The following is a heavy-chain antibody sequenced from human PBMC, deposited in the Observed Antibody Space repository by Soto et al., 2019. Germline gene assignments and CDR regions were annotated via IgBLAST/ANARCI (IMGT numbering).Heavy chain of an antibody. CDR3: ARVGGLAARTFDY. D-gene: IGHD6-6*01. V-gene: IGHV4-59*01. Sequence: SETLSLTCTVSGGSISDFYWSWIRQPPGKGLEWIGYIYYSGSTNYNPSLKSRVTISVDTSKNQFSLNLRSMSPADTAVYYCARVGGLAARTFDYWGPGTMVTVSS. CDR1: GGSISDFY. J-gene: IGHJ4*02. CDR2: IYYSGST.